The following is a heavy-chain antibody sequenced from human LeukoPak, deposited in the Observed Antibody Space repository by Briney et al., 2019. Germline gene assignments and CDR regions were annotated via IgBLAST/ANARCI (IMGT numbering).Heavy chain of an antibody. D-gene: IGHD3-10*02. CDR3: TRDMSPAHY. V-gene: IGHV3-74*01. J-gene: IGHJ4*02. CDR2: MNSDGSAT. CDR1: GFSFSNYW. Sequence: PGGSLRLSCAASGFSFSNYWMHWVRQAPGKGLVWVTRMNSDGSATYYADSVQGRFTISRDNAKNTLYLQMNSLRAEDTAVYYCTRDMSPAHYWGQGTRVTVSS.